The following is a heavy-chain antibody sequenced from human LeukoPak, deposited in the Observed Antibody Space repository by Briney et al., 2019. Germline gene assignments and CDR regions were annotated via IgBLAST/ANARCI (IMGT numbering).Heavy chain of an antibody. V-gene: IGHV3-7*01. Sequence: GGSLRLSCAASGFTFSSYAMSWVRQAPGKGLEWVANMNQDGSEIYKLDSVKGRFTISRDNAKNSVYLQMNGLKAEDTAVYHCVGGPGWVFELWGRGTLVTVSS. J-gene: IGHJ2*01. D-gene: IGHD6-19*01. CDR3: VGGPGWVFEL. CDR2: MNQDGSEI. CDR1: GFTFSSYA.